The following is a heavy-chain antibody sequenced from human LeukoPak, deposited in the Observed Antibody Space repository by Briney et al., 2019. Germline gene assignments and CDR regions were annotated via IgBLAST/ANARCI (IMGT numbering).Heavy chain of an antibody. CDR1: GYTFTDYY. D-gene: IGHD2-2*02. J-gene: IGHJ4*02. CDR3: ATAWSTYCSSTSCYTADY. V-gene: IGHV1-69-2*01. CDR2: VDPEDGET. Sequence: ASVKVSCKASGYTFTDYYMHWVQQAPGKGLEWMGLVDPEDGETIYAEKFQGRVTITADTSTDTAYMELSSLRSEDTAVYYCATAWSTYCSSTSCYTADYWGQGTLVTVSS.